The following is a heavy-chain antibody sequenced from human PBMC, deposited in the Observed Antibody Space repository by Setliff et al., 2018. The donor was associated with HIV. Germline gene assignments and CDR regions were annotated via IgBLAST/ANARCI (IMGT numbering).Heavy chain of an antibody. V-gene: IGHV4-39*07. CDR3: ARGPDCSSTSCYVSYFYYMDV. CDR2: INHSGST. D-gene: IGHD2-2*01. CDR1: GGSIGSGDYY. Sequence: PSETLSLTCTVSGGSIGSGDYYWSWIRQPPGKGLEWIGEINHSGSTNYNPSLKSRVTISVDTSKNQLSLKVSSVTAADTAVYYCARGPDCSSTSCYVSYFYYMDVWGKGTAVTVSS. J-gene: IGHJ6*03.